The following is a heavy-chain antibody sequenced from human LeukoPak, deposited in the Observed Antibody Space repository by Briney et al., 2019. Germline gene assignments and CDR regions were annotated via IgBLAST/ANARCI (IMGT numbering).Heavy chain of an antibody. CDR1: GFTVSSNY. D-gene: IGHD2-15*01. J-gene: IGHJ4*02. Sequence: PGGSLRLSCAASGFTVSSNYMSWVRQAPGKGLEWVSVIYSGGSTYYADSVKGRFTISRDNSKNMLYLQMSSLRAEDTAVYYCAKVLGGLWPGIDYWGQGTVVTVSS. CDR3: AKVLGGLWPGIDY. V-gene: IGHV3-53*01. CDR2: IYSGGST.